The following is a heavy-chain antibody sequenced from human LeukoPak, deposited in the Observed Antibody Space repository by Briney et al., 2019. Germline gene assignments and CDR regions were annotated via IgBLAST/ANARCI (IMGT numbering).Heavy chain of an antibody. D-gene: IGHD2-15*01. CDR1: GFTFSSYW. Sequence: GGSLRLSCAASGFTFSSYWMSWVRQAPGKGLEWVANIKQDGSEKYYVDSVKGRFTISRDNSKNTLYLQMNSLRAEDTVVYYCAKSGLNRFDYWGQGTLVTVSS. CDR3: AKSGLNRFDY. V-gene: IGHV3-7*03. J-gene: IGHJ4*02. CDR2: IKQDGSEK.